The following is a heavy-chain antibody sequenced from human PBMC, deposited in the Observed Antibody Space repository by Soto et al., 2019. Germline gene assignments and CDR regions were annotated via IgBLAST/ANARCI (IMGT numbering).Heavy chain of an antibody. CDR1: GGSISSGDYY. CDR2: IYYSGST. Sequence: QVQLQESGPGLVKPSQTLSLTCTVSGGSISSGDYYWNWIRQSPGKGLEWIGYIYYSGSTNYNPSPKSRLAISRDTSKNQVSLKLTSVTAADTAVYYCARLGKALDIWGQGTMVTVSS. CDR3: ARLGKALDI. D-gene: IGHD1-26*01. J-gene: IGHJ3*02. V-gene: IGHV4-30-4*01.